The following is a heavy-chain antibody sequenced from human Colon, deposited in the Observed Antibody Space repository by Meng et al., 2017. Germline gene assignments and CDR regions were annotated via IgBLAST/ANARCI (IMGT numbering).Heavy chain of an antibody. CDR3: AREEVYGSGGY. J-gene: IGHJ4*02. CDR1: GFIFTSYA. CDR2: ISYDGQSK. D-gene: IGHD3-10*01. Sequence: VHVVECGGGVVQAGRSLRLSRAASGFIFTSYAMHWVRQSPGKGLEWVAVISYDGQSKYDLDSVKGRFTISRDNSKNTLYLEMSSLRGDDTAVYYCAREEVYGSGGYWGQGTLVTVSS. V-gene: IGHV3-30*15.